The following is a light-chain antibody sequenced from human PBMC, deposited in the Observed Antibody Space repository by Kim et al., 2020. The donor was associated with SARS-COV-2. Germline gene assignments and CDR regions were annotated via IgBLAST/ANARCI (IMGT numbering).Light chain of an antibody. V-gene: IGLV3-21*03. Sequence: APRKTAMLPCGGKNIETKSVHWYQQKPVLAPVLVVYFDSDRPSRIPERFSGSIAGNTATLTISRVEAGDEADYCFQVWHSSSGHVVFGGGTRLTF. CDR1: NIETKS. J-gene: IGLJ2*01. CDR3: QVWHSSSGHVV. CDR2: FDS.